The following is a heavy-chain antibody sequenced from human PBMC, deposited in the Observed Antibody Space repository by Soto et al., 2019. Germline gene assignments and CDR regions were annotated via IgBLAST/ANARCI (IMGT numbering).Heavy chain of an antibody. D-gene: IGHD1-1*01. J-gene: IGHJ4*02. CDR3: GREASNNSPCYFDY. CDR1: GGSISNQY. Sequence: SETLSLTCTVSGGSISNQYWSWIRQPPGKGLEWIGYIYSTGSTNNNPSHESRVTMSVDKSKNQFSLNLNSVTAADTAVYYCGREASNNSPCYFDYWGQGTLVTVSS. V-gene: IGHV4-59*11. CDR2: IYSTGST.